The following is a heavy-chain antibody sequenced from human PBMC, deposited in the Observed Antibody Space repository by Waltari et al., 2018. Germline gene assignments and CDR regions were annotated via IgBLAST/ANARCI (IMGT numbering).Heavy chain of an antibody. Sequence: QVQLVESGGGVVQPGRSLRLSCAASGLPFSSYAVHWVRRAPGKGLEWVAVISYDGSNKYYADSVKGRFTISRDNSKNTLYLQMNSLKPEDTAVYYCARGTPFYSGSFNYFDYWGQGTLVTVSS. CDR3: ARGTPFYSGSFNYFDY. CDR1: GLPFSSYA. CDR2: ISYDGSNK. J-gene: IGHJ4*02. V-gene: IGHV3-30*04. D-gene: IGHD1-26*01.